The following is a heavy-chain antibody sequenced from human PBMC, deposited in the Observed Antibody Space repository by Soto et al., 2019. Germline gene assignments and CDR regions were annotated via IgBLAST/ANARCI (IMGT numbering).Heavy chain of an antibody. V-gene: IGHV3-74*03. J-gene: IGHJ4*02. CDR1: GFTFSPYW. D-gene: IGHD2-2*01. CDR2: INGNGRDT. Sequence: GGSLRLSCTASGFTFSPYWMHWVRQAPGKGLVWVSRINGNGRDTKYADSVGGRFTISRYNAKNTLFLQMNSLRAEDTAVYFCVRGGCSTPSCLDYWGQGTVVTVSS. CDR3: VRGGCSTPSCLDY.